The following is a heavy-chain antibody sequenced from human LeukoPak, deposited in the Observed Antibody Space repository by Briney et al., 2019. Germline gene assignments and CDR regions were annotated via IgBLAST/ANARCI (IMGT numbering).Heavy chain of an antibody. J-gene: IGHJ4*02. D-gene: IGHD5-18*01. CDR1: GGSISSYY. Sequence: PSETLSLTCTVSGGSISSYYWSWIRQPPGKGVEWLGYISHSGSTNYNPCLKSRVTISVDTSKNQFSLKLTSVTAADAAVYHCARHGQERAMVNPLYYFDYWGQGTLVTVSS. CDR2: ISHSGST. V-gene: IGHV4-59*08. CDR3: ARHGQERAMVNPLYYFDY.